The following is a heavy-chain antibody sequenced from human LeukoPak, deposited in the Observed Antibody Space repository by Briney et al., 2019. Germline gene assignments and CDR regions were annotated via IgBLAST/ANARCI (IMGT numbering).Heavy chain of an antibody. V-gene: IGHV4-59*02. CDR2: IYYSGST. Sequence: PSETLSLTCTVSGGSVSSYYWSWIRQPPGKGLEWIGYIYYSGSTNYNPSLKSRVTISVDTSKNQFSLKLSSVTAADTAVYYCARETHVGAFDIWGQGTMVTVSS. CDR3: ARETHVGAFDI. J-gene: IGHJ3*02. D-gene: IGHD1-26*01. CDR1: GGSVSSYY.